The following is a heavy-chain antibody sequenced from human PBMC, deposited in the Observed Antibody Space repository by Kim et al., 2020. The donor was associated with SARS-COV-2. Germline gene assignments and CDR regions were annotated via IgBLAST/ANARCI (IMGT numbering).Heavy chain of an antibody. Sequence: GGSLRLSCAASGFTFSSYGMHWVRQAPGKGLEWVAVISYDGSNKYYADSVKGRFTISRDNSKNTLYLQMNSLRAEDTAVYYCAKGGGYGGFGELESNLRDYYGMDVWGQGTTVTVSS. V-gene: IGHV3-30*18. CDR2: ISYDGSNK. CDR1: GFTFSSYG. J-gene: IGHJ6*02. CDR3: AKGGGYGGFGELESNLRDYYGMDV. D-gene: IGHD3-10*01.